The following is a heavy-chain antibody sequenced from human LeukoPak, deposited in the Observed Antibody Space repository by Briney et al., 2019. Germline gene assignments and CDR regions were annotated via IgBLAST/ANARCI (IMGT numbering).Heavy chain of an antibody. CDR2: INPSGGST. J-gene: IGHJ4*02. CDR1: GYTFTSYY. V-gene: IGHV1-46*01. CDR3: ARGAHSYDILTPADY. Sequence: ASVKVSCKASGYTFTSYYMQWVRQAPGQGLEWMGIINPSGGSTNYAQKFQGRVTMTRDTSTSTVYMELSSLRSEDTAVYYCARGAHSYDILTPADYWGQGTLVTVSS. D-gene: IGHD3-9*01.